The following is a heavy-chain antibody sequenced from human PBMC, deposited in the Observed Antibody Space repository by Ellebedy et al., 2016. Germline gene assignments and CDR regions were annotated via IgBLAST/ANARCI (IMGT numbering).Heavy chain of an antibody. CDR1: GFTFRDYA. V-gene: IGHV3-30*04. D-gene: IGHD3-10*01. Sequence: GGSLRLCXAASGFTFRDYAFHWVRQAPGKGLEWVAFISFEGSDYKYVDSVKGRFTISRDNPKNTLYLQMDSLRIEDAAVYYCAKGGWFGELHRVDDWGQGTLVTVSS. J-gene: IGHJ4*02. CDR2: ISFEGSDY. CDR3: AKGGWFGELHRVDD.